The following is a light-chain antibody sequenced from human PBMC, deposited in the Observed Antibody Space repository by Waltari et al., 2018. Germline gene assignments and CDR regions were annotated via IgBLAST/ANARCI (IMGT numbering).Light chain of an antibody. CDR1: QAISSV. CDR2: DAS. Sequence: AVQLTQSPSSLSASVGDRVTITCRANQAISSVLAWYQQQPGKAPNLLIYDASNLESGVPSRFSGSGSGTEFTLTISSLQPDDFATYYCQQYNSYSETFGQGTKVEIK. J-gene: IGKJ1*01. CDR3: QQYNSYSET. V-gene: IGKV1-13*02.